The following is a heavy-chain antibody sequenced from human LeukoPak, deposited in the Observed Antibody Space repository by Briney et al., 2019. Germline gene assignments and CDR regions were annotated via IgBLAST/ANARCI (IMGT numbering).Heavy chain of an antibody. CDR2: ISGSGGTT. CDR1: GFTFSSYA. Sequence: GGSLRLSCAASGFTFSSYAMTWMRQAPGKGLEWVSTISGSGGTTYYADSVKGRFTISRNNSKNTLYLQMNSLRADDTAVYYCAKGKNGTGYLNWFDPWGVGTLVTVSS. D-gene: IGHD3-9*01. CDR3: AKGKNGTGYLNWFDP. V-gene: IGHV3-23*01. J-gene: IGHJ5*02.